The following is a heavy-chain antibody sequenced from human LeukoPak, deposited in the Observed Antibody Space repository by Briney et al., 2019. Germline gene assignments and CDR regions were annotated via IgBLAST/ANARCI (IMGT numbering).Heavy chain of an antibody. D-gene: IGHD3-16*01. J-gene: IGHJ4*02. CDR1: GYTFTSYD. V-gene: IGHV1-8*01. CDR2: MNPNSGNT. Sequence: GASVKVSCRASGYTFTSYDINWVRQATGQGLEWMGWMNPNSGNTGYAQKFQGRVTMTRDTSISTAYMELSRLRSDDTAVYYCARDFGRDTDDYWGQGTLVTVSS. CDR3: ARDFGRDTDDY.